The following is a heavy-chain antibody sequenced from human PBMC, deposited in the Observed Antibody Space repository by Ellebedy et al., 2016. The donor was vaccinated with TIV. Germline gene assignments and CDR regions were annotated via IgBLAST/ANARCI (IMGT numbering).Heavy chain of an antibody. D-gene: IGHD2-15*01. Sequence: SETLSLXXTVSGGSVNSGGYYCSWIRQPPGKGLEWIGYIYYSGSTNYNPSLKSRVTISVDTSKNQFPLKLTSVTAADTAVYYCARDRAADAFDVWGQGTMVTVSS. CDR1: GGSVNSGGYY. V-gene: IGHV4-61*08. CDR3: ARDRAADAFDV. CDR2: IYYSGST. J-gene: IGHJ3*01.